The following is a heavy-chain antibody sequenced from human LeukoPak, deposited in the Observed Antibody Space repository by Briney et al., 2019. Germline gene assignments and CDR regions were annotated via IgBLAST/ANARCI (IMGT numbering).Heavy chain of an antibody. CDR2: ISSSSSYI. J-gene: IGHJ5*02. Sequence: LGGSLRLSCAASGFTFSSYSMNWVRQAPGKGLEWVSSISSSSSYIYYADSVKGRFTISRDNAKNSLYLQMNSLRAEDTAVYYCARDPGGYCSSTSCPNWFDPWGQGTLVTVSS. CDR3: ARDPGGYCSSTSCPNWFDP. V-gene: IGHV3-21*01. D-gene: IGHD2-2*01. CDR1: GFTFSSYS.